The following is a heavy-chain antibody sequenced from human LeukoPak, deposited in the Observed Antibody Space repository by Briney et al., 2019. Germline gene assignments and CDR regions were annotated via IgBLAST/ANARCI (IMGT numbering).Heavy chain of an antibody. CDR1: GFTFSSYW. V-gene: IGHV3-7*01. D-gene: IGHD4-17*01. J-gene: IGHJ4*02. CDR2: IKQDGGEK. CDR3: ARLGARQVLDY. Sequence: PGGSLGLSCTASGFTFSSYWMSWVRQAPGKGLEWVANIKQDGGEKYYVDSVKGRFTISRDNAKNSLYLQMNSLGAEDTAVYYCARLGARQVLDYWGQGTLVTVSS.